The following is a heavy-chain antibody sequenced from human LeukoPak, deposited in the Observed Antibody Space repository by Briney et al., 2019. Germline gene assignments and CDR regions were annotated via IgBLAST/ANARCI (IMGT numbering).Heavy chain of an antibody. Sequence: SVKVSCKASGDTFSSYAISWVRQAPGQGLEWMGGIIPMFDTSNYAQKFQGRVTITADKSTSTAYMELSSLRSEDTAVYYCARPTLGIAVDTRYWYFDLWGRGTLVTVSS. V-gene: IGHV1-69*06. D-gene: IGHD6-19*01. CDR3: ARPTLGIAVDTRYWYFDL. CDR2: IIPMFDTS. CDR1: GDTFSSYA. J-gene: IGHJ2*01.